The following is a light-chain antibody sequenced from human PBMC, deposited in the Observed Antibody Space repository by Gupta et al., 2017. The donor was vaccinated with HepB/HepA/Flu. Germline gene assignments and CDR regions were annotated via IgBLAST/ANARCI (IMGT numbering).Light chain of an antibody. CDR1: QSVSSY. V-gene: IGKV3-11*01. CDR2: DAS. Sequence: EIVLTQSPATLSLSPGEGATLSCRASQSVSSYFAWYQQRPGQAPRLLIYDASNRATGIPARFSGSGSGTDFTLTISSLEPEDCAVYYCQQRLTWPLTFGGGTKVEIK. J-gene: IGKJ4*01. CDR3: QQRLTWPLT.